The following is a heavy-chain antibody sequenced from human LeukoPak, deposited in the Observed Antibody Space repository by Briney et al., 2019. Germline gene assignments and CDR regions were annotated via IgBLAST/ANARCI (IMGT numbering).Heavy chain of an antibody. Sequence: GESLKISCKASGYSFSNYWIGWVRQMPGKGPEWMGFIYPGDSDTRYSPSFQGQVTISADKSTSTAYLQWGSLKASDTAMYYCARRVATIDFFDYWGQGTLVTASS. CDR2: IYPGDSDT. D-gene: IGHD5-24*01. CDR1: GYSFSNYW. CDR3: ARRVATIDFFDY. J-gene: IGHJ4*02. V-gene: IGHV5-51*01.